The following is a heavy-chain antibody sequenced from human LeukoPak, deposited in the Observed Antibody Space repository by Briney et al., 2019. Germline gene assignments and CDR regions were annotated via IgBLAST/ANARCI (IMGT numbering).Heavy chain of an antibody. D-gene: IGHD6-13*01. CDR3: ARVGYSSSWPKQNRYNWFDP. V-gene: IGHV1-24*01. J-gene: IGHJ5*02. CDR2: FDPEDGET. Sequence: ASVKVSCKVSGYTLTELSMHWVRQAPGKGLEWMGGFDPEDGETIYAQKFQGRVTMTEDTSTDTAYMELSSLRSDDTAVYYCARVGYSSSWPKQNRYNWFDPWGQGTLVTVSS. CDR1: GYTLTELS.